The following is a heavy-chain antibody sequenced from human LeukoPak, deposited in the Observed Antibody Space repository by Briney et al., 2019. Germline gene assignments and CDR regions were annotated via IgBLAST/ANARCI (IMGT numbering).Heavy chain of an antibody. CDR1: GFTFSSYG. J-gene: IGHJ4*02. Sequence: PGGSLRLSCAASGFTFSSYGMSWVRQAPGKGLEWVAAISAGGDLTNYADSVKDRFTISRDSSKNMLYVQMNSLRAEDTAIYYCAKGLISSATYFSYFGYWGQGTLVTVSS. V-gene: IGHV3-23*01. CDR2: ISAGGDLT. CDR3: AKGLISSATYFSYFGY. D-gene: IGHD1-26*01.